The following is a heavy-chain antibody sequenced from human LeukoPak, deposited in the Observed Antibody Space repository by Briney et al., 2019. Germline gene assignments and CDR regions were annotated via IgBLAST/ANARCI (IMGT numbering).Heavy chain of an antibody. CDR1: GLTFSSYG. V-gene: IGHV3-30*18. Sequence: QPGRSLRLSCAASGLTFSSYGMHWVRQAPGKGLGWVAVISYDGSNKYYADSVKGRFTISRDNSKNTLYLQMNSLRAEDTAVYYCAKASGYFDYWGQGTLVTVSS. CDR3: AKASGYFDY. D-gene: IGHD3-10*01. J-gene: IGHJ4*02. CDR2: ISYDGSNK.